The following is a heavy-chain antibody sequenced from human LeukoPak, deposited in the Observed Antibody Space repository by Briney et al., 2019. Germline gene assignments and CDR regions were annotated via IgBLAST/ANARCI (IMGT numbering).Heavy chain of an antibody. CDR3: ARRGYSSGSQFDY. Sequence: PGGSLRLSXAASGFTFSSYSMNWVRQAPGKGLEWVSSISSSSSYIYYADSVKGRFTISRDNAKNSLYLQMNSLRAEDTAVYYCARRGYSSGSQFDYWGQGTLVTVSS. V-gene: IGHV3-21*01. CDR1: GFTFSSYS. D-gene: IGHD6-19*01. CDR2: ISSSSSYI. J-gene: IGHJ4*02.